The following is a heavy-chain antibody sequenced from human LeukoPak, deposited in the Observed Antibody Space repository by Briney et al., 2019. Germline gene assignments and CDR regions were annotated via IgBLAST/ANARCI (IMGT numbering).Heavy chain of an antibody. V-gene: IGHV4-61*02. Sequence: PSETLSLTCAVSGDSISSRSYSWSWIRQPAGKGLEWIGRISSSGSTNYNPSLKSRVTISVDTSKNQFSLKLSSVTAADTAVYFCARGPYSYDSSGAFDIWGQGTMVTVSS. CDR1: GDSISSRSYS. J-gene: IGHJ3*02. CDR3: ARGPYSYDSSGAFDI. CDR2: ISSSGST. D-gene: IGHD3-22*01.